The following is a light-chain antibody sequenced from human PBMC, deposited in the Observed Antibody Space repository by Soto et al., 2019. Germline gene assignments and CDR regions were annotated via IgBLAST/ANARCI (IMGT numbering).Light chain of an antibody. CDR1: QSVTNT. CDR2: GAS. J-gene: IGKJ5*01. CDR3: QQYGSSLT. V-gene: IGKV3-20*01. Sequence: EFVLTQSPGTLSLSPGERVTMSCRASQSVTNTLAWYQQKPGQAPRLLIYGASSRATGIPDRFSGSGSGTDFTLTISRLEPEDFAVYYCQQYGSSLTFGGGTRLEIK.